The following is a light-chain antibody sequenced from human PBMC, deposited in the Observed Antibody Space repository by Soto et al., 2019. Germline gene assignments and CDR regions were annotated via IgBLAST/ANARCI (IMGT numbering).Light chain of an antibody. CDR3: QHRSNWPPT. CDR1: QSVSRY. CDR2: DAS. Sequence: ETVLTQSPATLSLSPGERATLSCRASQSVSRYLAWYQQKPGQAPRLLIYDASTRATAIPARFSGSGSGTDFTLTISSLEPEDFAVYYCQHRSNWPPTFGGGTKVEIK. V-gene: IGKV3-11*01. J-gene: IGKJ4*01.